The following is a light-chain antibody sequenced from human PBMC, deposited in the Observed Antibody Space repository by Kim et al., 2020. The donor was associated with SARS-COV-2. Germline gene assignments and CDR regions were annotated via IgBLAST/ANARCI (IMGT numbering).Light chain of an antibody. CDR1: QSLVYSDGNSY. J-gene: IGKJ3*01. Sequence: PASMSCRCSQSLVYSDGNSYLSWCDRGPGQCPRRLIYRVSSRGSGVPDRFSGSGSGTDFTLQISRVEAEDVGVYYCMQGTHWPFTFGPGTKVDIK. CDR3: MQGTHWPFT. CDR2: RVS. V-gene: IGKV2-30*01.